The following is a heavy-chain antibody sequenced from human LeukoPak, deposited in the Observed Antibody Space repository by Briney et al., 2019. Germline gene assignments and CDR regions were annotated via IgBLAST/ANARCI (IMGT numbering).Heavy chain of an antibody. CDR1: GYTFTGYY. CDR2: INPNSGGT. J-gene: IGHJ4*02. D-gene: IGHD2-2*01. Sequence: ASVKVSCKASGYTFTGYYMHWVRQAPGQGLEWMGWINPNSGGTNYAQKFQGWVTMTRDTSISTAYVELSRLRSDDTAVYYCARSISIVVVPAAVDYWGQGTLVTVSS. CDR3: ARSISIVVVPAAVDY. V-gene: IGHV1-2*04.